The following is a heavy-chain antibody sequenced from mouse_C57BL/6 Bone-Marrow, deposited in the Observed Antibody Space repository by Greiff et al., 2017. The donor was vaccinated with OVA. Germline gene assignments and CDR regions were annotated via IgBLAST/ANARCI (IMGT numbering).Heavy chain of an antibody. CDR1: GFTFSDYY. CDR3: ARDPRYYGSSDWYFDV. CDR2: INYDGSST. Sequence: EVKLVESEGGLVQPGSSMKLSCTASGFTFSDYYMAWVRQVPEKGLEWVANINYDGSSTYYLDSLKSRFIISRDNAMNILYLQMSSLKSEDTATYYCARDPRYYGSSDWYFDVWGTGTTVTVSS. D-gene: IGHD1-1*01. J-gene: IGHJ1*03. V-gene: IGHV5-16*01.